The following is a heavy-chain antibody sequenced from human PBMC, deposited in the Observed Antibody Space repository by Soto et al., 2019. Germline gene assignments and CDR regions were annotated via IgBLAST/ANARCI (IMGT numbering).Heavy chain of an antibody. CDR2: ISAYNGNT. CDR1: VCTFTSYG. CDR3: ARLFIEVAGREKWFDS. D-gene: IGHD6-19*01. Sequence: GXSVKISCTSSVCTFTSYGIGLVRQAPGQGLECMGWISAYNGNTNYSQKLQVRVTMTTDTSTSTAYMELRSLRSDDTAVYYCARLFIEVAGREKWFDSWGQGTLVTVSS. J-gene: IGHJ5*01. V-gene: IGHV1-18*04.